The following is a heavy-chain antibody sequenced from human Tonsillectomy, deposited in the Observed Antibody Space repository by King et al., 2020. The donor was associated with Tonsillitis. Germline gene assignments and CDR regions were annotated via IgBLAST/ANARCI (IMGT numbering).Heavy chain of an antibody. V-gene: IGHV3-23*04. CDR2: ISSSDGST. Sequence: VQLVESGGGLVQPGGSLRLSCAASGFTFNNYFMSWVLQAPGRGLEWGSGISSSDGSTYYAESGKGRFTIPRDNSKNTLYLQMNSLRAEDTAVYYCARDSYCSSTSCYTEGWFDPWGQGTLVTVSS. D-gene: IGHD2-2*01. CDR1: GFTFNNYF. CDR3: ARDSYCSSTSCYTEGWFDP. J-gene: IGHJ5*02.